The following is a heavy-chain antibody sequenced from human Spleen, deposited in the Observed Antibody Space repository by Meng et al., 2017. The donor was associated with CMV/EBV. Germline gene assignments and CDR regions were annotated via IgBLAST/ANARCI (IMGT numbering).Heavy chain of an antibody. V-gene: IGHV4-59*01. CDR2: IYYSGST. Sequence: GSLRLSCTVSDVSMSSYYYYWIRQPPGKRLEWIGYIYYSGSTNYNPSLTGRVTISIDTSKNQFSLNLYSVTAADTAVYYCVQGQTDAFDIWGQGTMVTVSS. D-gene: IGHD1-1*01. J-gene: IGHJ3*02. CDR3: VQGQTDAFDI. CDR1: DVSMSSYY.